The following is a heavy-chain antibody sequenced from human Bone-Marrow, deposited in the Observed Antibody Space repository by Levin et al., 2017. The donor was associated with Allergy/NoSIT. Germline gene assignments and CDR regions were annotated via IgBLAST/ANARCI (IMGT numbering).Heavy chain of an antibody. D-gene: IGHD6-13*01. J-gene: IGHJ4*02. Sequence: SETLSLTCTVSGGSISRNIYYWGWVRQPPGKGLEWIGSIYYTGNPYYNPSLKSRITISVDTSKNQFSLKVTSVTAADTAVYYCAREGTRSSSWHYSWGQGTLVTVSS. CDR3: AREGTRSSSWHYS. V-gene: IGHV4-39*02. CDR1: GGSISRNIYY. CDR2: IYYTGNP.